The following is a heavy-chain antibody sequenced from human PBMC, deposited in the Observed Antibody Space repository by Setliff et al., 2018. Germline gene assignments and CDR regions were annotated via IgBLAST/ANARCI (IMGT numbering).Heavy chain of an antibody. V-gene: IGHV3-30*02. J-gene: IGHJ4*02. D-gene: IGHD3-10*01. Sequence: GGSLRLSCAASGFSFSSYGIHWVRQAPGKGLEWVAFIRYDGGNKYYADSVKGRFTISRDNSKNTLYLQMNSLRTEDTAVYYCARAKGTTMATQYFDYWGQGTLVTVSS. CDR3: ARAKGTTMATQYFDY. CDR1: GFSFSSYG. CDR2: IRYDGGNK.